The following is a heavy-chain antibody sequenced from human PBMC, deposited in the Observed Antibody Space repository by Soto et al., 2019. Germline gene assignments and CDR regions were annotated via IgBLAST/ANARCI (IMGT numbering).Heavy chain of an antibody. Sequence: QVQLVQSGAEVKKPGASVKVSCKAARYTFTNFDINWMRLATGQGFEWMGWMNPNSGNTGYAQKFQGRVTLTRDTSISTAFMELSDLTSEDTAVYYCARGPRNWGVDYWGQGTLVTVSS. CDR3: ARGPRNWGVDY. V-gene: IGHV1-8*01. J-gene: IGHJ4*02. CDR2: MNPNSGNT. CDR1: RYTFTNFD. D-gene: IGHD7-27*01.